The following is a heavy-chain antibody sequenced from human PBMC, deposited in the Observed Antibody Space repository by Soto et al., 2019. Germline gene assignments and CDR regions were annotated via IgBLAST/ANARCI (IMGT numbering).Heavy chain of an antibody. Sequence: ASVKVSCKASGYTFTGYYMHWVRQAPGQGLEWMGWINPNSGGTNYAQKFQGWVTMTRDTSISTAYMELSRLRSDDTAVHYCARSKASSGYYYYYYGMDVWGQGTTVTVSS. D-gene: IGHD3-22*01. CDR1: GYTFTGYY. CDR3: ARSKASSGYYYYYYGMDV. J-gene: IGHJ6*02. V-gene: IGHV1-2*04. CDR2: INPNSGGT.